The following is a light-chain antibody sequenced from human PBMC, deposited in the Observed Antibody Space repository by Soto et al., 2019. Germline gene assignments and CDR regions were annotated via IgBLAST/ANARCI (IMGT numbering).Light chain of an antibody. CDR2: QDT. J-gene: IGLJ1*01. Sequence: SYELTQPPSVSVSPGQTASITCSGDKLGDKYTSWYQQKAGQSPVVVIYQDTERPSGIPERFSGSNSGNTATLTISGIQAMDEAAYFRQVWDSSTAYVFRSGTKVTVL. V-gene: IGLV3-1*01. CDR3: QVWDSSTAYV. CDR1: KLGDKY.